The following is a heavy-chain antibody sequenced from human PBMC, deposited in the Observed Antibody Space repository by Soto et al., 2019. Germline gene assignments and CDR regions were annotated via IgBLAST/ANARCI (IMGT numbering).Heavy chain of an antibody. V-gene: IGHV1-18*01. CDR3: ARDPGFVFGYSYAFAMDV. CDR1: GYTFSNYG. Sequence: QVQLVQSGAEVKKPGASVKVSCKASGYTFSNYGISWVRQGPGQGLEWMGWISGYNGNTHYEEKVQDRIKMTTDTSTSTTYLELRSLRSDDTAVYFCARDPGFVFGYSYAFAMDVWGQGTTVTVSS. D-gene: IGHD5-18*01. J-gene: IGHJ6*02. CDR2: ISGYNGNT.